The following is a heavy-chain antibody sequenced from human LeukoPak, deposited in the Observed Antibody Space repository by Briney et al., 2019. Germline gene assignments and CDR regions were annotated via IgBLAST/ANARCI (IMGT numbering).Heavy chain of an antibody. J-gene: IGHJ4*02. CDR3: VRTFRSPDGDFDY. CDR2: IYHSGST. V-gene: IGHV4-38-2*02. CDR1: GYSISTGYY. D-gene: IGHD1-26*01. Sequence: PSETLSLTCTVSGYSISTGYYWGWIRQSPGEGLEWIGSIYHSGSTYYNPSLKSRVTISLDTSKNQFSLNVNSVTAADTAVYYCVRTFRSPDGDFDYWGQGTLVTVSS.